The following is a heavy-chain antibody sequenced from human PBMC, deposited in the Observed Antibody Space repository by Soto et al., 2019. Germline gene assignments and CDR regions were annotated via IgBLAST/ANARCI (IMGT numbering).Heavy chain of an antibody. CDR1: GGSISRGGYY. CDR3: ARSVDP. J-gene: IGHJ5*02. V-gene: IGHV4-31*03. Sequence: QVPLQESGPGLVKPSQNLSLTCTVSGGSISRGGYYWSWIRQHPGKGREWIGYIYYSGSTEYNPSLKSRLTISVDTAKKHFSLKLSSVTAADTAVYYCARSVDPVGQGTLVTGSS. CDR2: IYYSGST.